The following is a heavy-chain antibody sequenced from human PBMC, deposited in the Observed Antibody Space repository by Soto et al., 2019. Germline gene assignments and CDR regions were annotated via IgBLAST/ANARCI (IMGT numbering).Heavy chain of an antibody. CDR3: ARTHNYYDYIWGDYPWWSWLDP. D-gene: IGHD3-16*02. J-gene: IGHJ5*02. V-gene: IGHV4-39*01. CDR2: IHYSGST. CDR1: GASINSSPYQ. Sequence: QLQLQESGPGLVKPSETLSLTCTVSGASINSSPYQRGWIRQPPGKGLEWIGNIHYSGSTSYNPSLKSRISMSVDTSRNQFSLKLSSVTAADTAAYFCARTHNYYDYIWGDYPWWSWLDPLCQGTLVTVSS.